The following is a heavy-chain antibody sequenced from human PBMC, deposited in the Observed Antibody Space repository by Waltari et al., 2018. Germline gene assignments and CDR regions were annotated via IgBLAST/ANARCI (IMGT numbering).Heavy chain of an antibody. D-gene: IGHD2-21*02. Sequence: EVQLVESGGDLVQPGWSLRLSCAASGFTFSRSWMTWVRQAPGKGLEWVGNIQQNGSEKWYADSVRGRFTISRDNAMNSLYLQMNSLRVEDTAVYYCARDLVATPPWGQGTLVTVSS. V-gene: IGHV3-7*01. CDR1: GFTFSRSW. CDR2: IQQNGSEK. J-gene: IGHJ5*02. CDR3: ARDLVATPP.